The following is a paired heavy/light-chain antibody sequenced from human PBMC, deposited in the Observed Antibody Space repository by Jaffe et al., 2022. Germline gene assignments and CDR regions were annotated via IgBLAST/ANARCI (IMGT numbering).Heavy chain of an antibody. CDR2: IYPDGSDT. V-gene: IGHV5-51*03. Sequence: VQLVQSGAEVKQSGESLKISCQGSGYAFSMYWIAWVRQVSGKGPEWMGVIYPDGSDTTYNPSFQGQVTFSADKSIRTAYLQWTTLKASDTAIYFCARVLRDCSDGNCFSRFFDFWGQGTSVTVSS. J-gene: IGHJ4*02. CDR1: GYAFSMYW. CDR3: ARVLRDCSDGNCFSRFFDF. D-gene: IGHD2-15*01.
Light chain of an antibody. J-gene: IGLJ2*01. CDR1: YSDVGGYMY. CDR3: CSYGGSHTLV. Sequence: QSALTQPRSVSGSPGQSVTISCTGTYSDVGGYMYVSWYQQHPGQAPKVVIYDVFKRPSGVPSRFSGSKSGKTASLTISGLQAEDEADYYCCSYGGSHTLVFGEGTKVTVL. CDR2: DVF. V-gene: IGLV2-11*01.